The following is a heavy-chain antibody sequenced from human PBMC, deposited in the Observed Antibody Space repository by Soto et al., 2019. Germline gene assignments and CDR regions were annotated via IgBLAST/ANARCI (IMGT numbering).Heavy chain of an antibody. CDR1: GYTFTNYG. J-gene: IGHJ4*01. Sequence: ASVKVSCKASGYTFTNYGISWLRQAPGQGPEWMGWISVYNGSTDYAQKVRGRVTMTTDTSTNTAYMELRSLRSDDTAVYFCARDQLPTSYYSDGSGYYSSTFAYWG. CDR3: ARDQLPTSYYSDGSGYYSSTFAY. CDR2: ISVYNGST. D-gene: IGHD3-22*01. V-gene: IGHV1-18*01.